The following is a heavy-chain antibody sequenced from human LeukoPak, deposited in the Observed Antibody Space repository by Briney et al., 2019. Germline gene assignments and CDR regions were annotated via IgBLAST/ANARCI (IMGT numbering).Heavy chain of an antibody. CDR2: IDPIDSYT. J-gene: IGHJ4*02. CDR1: GYRFPSYW. D-gene: IGHD5-18*01. V-gene: IGHV5-10-1*01. CDR3: ARARVDTAMADFDY. Sequence: NPGESLKISCKASGYRFPSYWVTWVRQVPGKGLEWMGGIDPIDSYTTYSPSFQGHVTISADKSIATVYLQWSSLKASDTAMYYCARARVDTAMADFDYWGQGTLVTVSS.